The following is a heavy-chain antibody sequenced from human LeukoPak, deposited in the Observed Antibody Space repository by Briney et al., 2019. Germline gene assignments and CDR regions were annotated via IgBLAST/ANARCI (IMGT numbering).Heavy chain of an antibody. CDR1: GFTFSSYG. Sequence: PGGSLRLSCAASGFTFSSYGMHWVRQAPGKGLEWVAVISYDGSNKYYADSVKGRFTISRDNSKNTLYLQMNSLRAEDTAVYYCARGTNLYDTLTGSEYYFDYWGQGTLVTVSS. D-gene: IGHD3-9*01. J-gene: IGHJ4*02. CDR3: ARGTNLYDTLTGSEYYFDY. CDR2: ISYDGSNK. V-gene: IGHV3-30*03.